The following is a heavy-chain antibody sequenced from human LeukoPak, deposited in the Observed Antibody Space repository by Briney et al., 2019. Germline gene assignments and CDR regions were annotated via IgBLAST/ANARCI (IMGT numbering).Heavy chain of an antibody. CDR1: GYSISSGYY. CDR2: IYHSGST. J-gene: IGHJ3*02. V-gene: IGHV4-38-2*01. D-gene: IGHD2-2*01. CDR3: ATWGGYCSSTSCYYDAFDI. Sequence: PSETLSLTCAVSGYSISSGYYWGWIRPPPGKGLEWIGSIYHSGSTYYNPSLKSRVTISVDTSKNQFSLKLSSVTAADTAVYYCATWGGYCSSTSCYYDAFDIWGQGTMVTVSS.